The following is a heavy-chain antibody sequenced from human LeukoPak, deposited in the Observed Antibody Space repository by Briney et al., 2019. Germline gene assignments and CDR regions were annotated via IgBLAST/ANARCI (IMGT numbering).Heavy chain of an antibody. CDR2: IRNKANSHTT. CDR3: VTVSFFDY. Sequence: PGGSLRLSCAASGFTFSEHYMDWVRQAPGQGLEWVGRIRNKANSHTTEYAASVKDRFTISRDDSKNSLYLQMNSLKTEDTAVYYYVTVSFFDYWGQGTLVTVSS. V-gene: IGHV3-72*01. CDR1: GFTFSEHY. J-gene: IGHJ4*02.